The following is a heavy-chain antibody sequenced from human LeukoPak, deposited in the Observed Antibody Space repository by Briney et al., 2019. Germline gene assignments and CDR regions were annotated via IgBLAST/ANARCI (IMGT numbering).Heavy chain of an antibody. V-gene: IGHV3-33*08. D-gene: IGHD6-13*01. Sequence: GGSLRLSCAASGFTFSGYAMSWVRQAPGKGLGWVAVIWYDGSNKYFADSVKGRFTISRDNSKDTLYLQVNSLRAEDTAVYYCARGRLQQSLELGFDYWGQGTLVTVSS. CDR1: GFTFSGYA. CDR2: IWYDGSNK. J-gene: IGHJ4*02. CDR3: ARGRLQQSLELGFDY.